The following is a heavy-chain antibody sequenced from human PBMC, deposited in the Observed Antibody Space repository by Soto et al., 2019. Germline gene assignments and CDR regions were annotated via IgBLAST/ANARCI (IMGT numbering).Heavy chain of an antibody. CDR1: GFTFSSYG. CDR3: AKGLGANQGWGMDV. V-gene: IGHV3-30*18. CDR2: ISYDGSNK. J-gene: IGHJ6*02. Sequence: QPGGSLRLSCAASGFTFSSYGMHWVRQAPGKGLEWVAVISYDGSNKYYADSVKGRFTISRDNSKNTLYLQMNSLRAEDTAVYYCAKGLGANQGWGMDVWGQGTTVTVSS. D-gene: IGHD3-10*01.